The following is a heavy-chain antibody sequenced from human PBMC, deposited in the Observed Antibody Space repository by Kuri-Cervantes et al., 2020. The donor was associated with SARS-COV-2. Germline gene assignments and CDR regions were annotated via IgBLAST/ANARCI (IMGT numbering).Heavy chain of an antibody. Sequence: GESLKISCAASGFTFSSYSMSWVRQAPGKGLEWVGFIRSKAYGGTTEYAASVKGRFTISRDDSKSIAYLQMNSLKTEDTAVYYCTRDAFWSGYYGYWGQGTLVTVSS. J-gene: IGHJ4*02. V-gene: IGHV3-49*04. CDR1: GFTFSSYS. CDR2: IRSKAYGGTT. CDR3: TRDAFWSGYYGY. D-gene: IGHD3-3*01.